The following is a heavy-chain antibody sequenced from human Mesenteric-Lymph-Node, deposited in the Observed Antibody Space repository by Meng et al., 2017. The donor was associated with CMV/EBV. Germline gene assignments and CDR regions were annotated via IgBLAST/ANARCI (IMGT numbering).Heavy chain of an antibody. Sequence: ASVKVSCKTSGYTFNAYHIHWVRQAPGQGPEWMGWIFPSSGGTKYAQKFQGRVTMTRDTSIRTAYMELDRLTSDDTAVYYCAVFTYVSASAAHWGQGALVTVSS. CDR3: AVFTYVSASAAH. V-gene: IGHV1-2*02. CDR2: IFPSSGGT. J-gene: IGHJ4*02. D-gene: IGHD3-10*02. CDR1: GYTFNAYH.